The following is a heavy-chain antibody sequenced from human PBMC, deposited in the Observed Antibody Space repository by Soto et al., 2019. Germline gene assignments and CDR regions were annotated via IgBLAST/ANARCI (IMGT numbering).Heavy chain of an antibody. CDR2: IYYTGST. Sequence: SETLSLTCTVSGGSVSSGSYHWSWLRQPPGKGLEWIGYIYYTGSTNYNPSLTSRVTISVDTSKNQFSLKLSSVIAADTAVYYCARLRRDIVLVDDPYLQHWGQGTLVTVSS. CDR1: GGSVSSGSYH. D-gene: IGHD2-8*01. V-gene: IGHV4-61*01. J-gene: IGHJ1*01. CDR3: ARLRRDIVLVDDPYLQH.